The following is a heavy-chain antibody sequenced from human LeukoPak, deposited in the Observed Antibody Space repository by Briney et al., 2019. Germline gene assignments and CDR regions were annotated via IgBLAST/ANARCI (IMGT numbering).Heavy chain of an antibody. Sequence: SETLSLTCTVSGVSVTSNNYYWSWIRQPPGEGLEWIGYVSHTGIPTYNPSLKSRVTISLDTSKSQFSLQLSSVTAADTAVYYCATQQWIGTFHYWGQGALVTVSS. CDR2: VSHTGIP. CDR1: GVSVTSNNYY. D-gene: IGHD3-10*01. J-gene: IGHJ4*02. V-gene: IGHV4-61*01. CDR3: ATQQWIGTFHY.